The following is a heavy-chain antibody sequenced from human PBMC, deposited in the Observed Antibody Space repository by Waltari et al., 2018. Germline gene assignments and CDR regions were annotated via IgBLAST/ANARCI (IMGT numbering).Heavy chain of an antibody. D-gene: IGHD6-13*01. Sequence: EVQLVESGGGLVQPGGSLRLSCAASGFTFSSYAMSWVRQVAGKGLEWVSSISGNGANTYYADSVKGRFTISRDNSKNTLFLQMDSLRAEDTAVYYCAKALTLSSTWDMHWGQGTLVTVSS. CDR1: GFTFSSYA. CDR3: AKALTLSSTWDMH. J-gene: IGHJ4*02. CDR2: ISGNGANT. V-gene: IGHV3-23*04.